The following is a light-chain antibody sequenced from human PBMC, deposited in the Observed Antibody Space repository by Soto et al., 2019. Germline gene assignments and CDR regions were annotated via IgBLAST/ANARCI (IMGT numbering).Light chain of an antibody. V-gene: IGLV2-14*03. J-gene: IGLJ1*01. CDR2: DVS. CDR1: SSDVGAFNY. Sequence: QSALTQPASVSGSPGQSIAISCIGTSSDVGAFNYVSWYQQHPGKAPKFMIFDVSSRPSGVSDRFSGSKSGNTASLTISGLQTEDEADYYCASYTTSSTYVFGTGTKVTVL. CDR3: ASYTTSSTYV.